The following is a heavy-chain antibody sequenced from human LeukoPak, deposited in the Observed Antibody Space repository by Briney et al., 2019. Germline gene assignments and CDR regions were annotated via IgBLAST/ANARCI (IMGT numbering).Heavy chain of an antibody. V-gene: IGHV7-4-1*02. CDR3: ARDAYYGSGSYFFDY. CDR2: INTNTGNP. J-gene: IGHJ4*02. Sequence: ASVKVSCKASGYTFTSYHMHWVRQAPGQGLEWMGWINTNTGNPTYAQGFTGRFVFSLDTSVSTAYLQISSLRAEDTAVYCCARDAYYGSGSYFFDYWGQGTLVTVSS. D-gene: IGHD3-10*01. CDR1: GYTFTSYH.